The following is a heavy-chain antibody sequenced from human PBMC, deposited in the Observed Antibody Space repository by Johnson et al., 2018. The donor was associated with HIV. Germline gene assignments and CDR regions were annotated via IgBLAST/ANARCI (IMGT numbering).Heavy chain of an antibody. CDR2: ISSSGSTI. CDR1: GFTFRSYW. CDR3: AREGSVGATIFTMFDAFDI. V-gene: IGHV3-48*04. J-gene: IGHJ3*02. Sequence: VQLVESGGGLVQRGGSLRLSCAASGFTFRSYWMSWVRQAPGKGLEWVSYISSSGSTIYSADSVKGRFTISRDNAKNSLYLQMNSLRAEDTAVYYCAREGSVGATIFTMFDAFDIWGQGTMVTVSS. D-gene: IGHD1-26*01.